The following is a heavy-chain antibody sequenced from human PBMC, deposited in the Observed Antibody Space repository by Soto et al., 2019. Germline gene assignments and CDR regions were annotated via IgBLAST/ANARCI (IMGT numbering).Heavy chain of an antibody. Sequence: ASVKVSCKASGYTFTSYGISWVRQAPGQGLEWMGWISAYNGNTNYAQKLQGRVTMTTDTSTSTAYMELRSLRSDDTAVYYCARGLRVAGTGGEGYWGQGTPVTVSS. D-gene: IGHD6-19*01. CDR3: ARGLRVAGTGGEGY. J-gene: IGHJ4*02. CDR1: GYTFTSYG. CDR2: ISAYNGNT. V-gene: IGHV1-18*01.